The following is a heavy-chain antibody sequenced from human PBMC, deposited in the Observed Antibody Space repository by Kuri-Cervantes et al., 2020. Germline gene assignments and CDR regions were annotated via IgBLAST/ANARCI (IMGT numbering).Heavy chain of an antibody. D-gene: IGHD6-19*01. V-gene: IGHV1-2*02. Sequence: ASVKVSCKASGYTFTGYYMHWVRQAPGQGLEWMGWINPNSGGTNYAQRFQGRVTMTRDTSISTAYMELSRLRSDDTAVYYCARSTSGWNYFDYWGQGTLVTVSS. CDR2: INPNSGGT. CDR3: ARSTSGWNYFDY. J-gene: IGHJ4*02. CDR1: GYTFTGYY.